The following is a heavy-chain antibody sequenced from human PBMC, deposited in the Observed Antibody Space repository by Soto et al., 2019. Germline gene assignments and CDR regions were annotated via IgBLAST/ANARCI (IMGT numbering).Heavy chain of an antibody. V-gene: IGHV1-2*04. D-gene: IGHD6-13*01. CDR1: GYTFTGYY. CDR2: INPNSGGT. Sequence: ASVKVSCKASGYTFTGYYMHWVRQAPGQGLEWMGWINPNSGGTNYAQKFQGWVTMTRDTSISTAYMELSRLRSDDTAVYYCAITYSSSQEFQHWGQGTLVTVSS. CDR3: AITYSSSQEFQH. J-gene: IGHJ1*01.